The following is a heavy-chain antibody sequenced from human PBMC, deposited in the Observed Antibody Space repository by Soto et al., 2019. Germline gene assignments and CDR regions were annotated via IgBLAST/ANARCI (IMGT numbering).Heavy chain of an antibody. Sequence: QVQLVESGGDVVQPGRSLRLSCAASGFTFSSYGMHWVRQAPGKGLEWMAVITYDGSNKYYEDSVKGRITISRDNSKNTVYPRKNRLSAEDTALDFCAEDKGEGGRYSFDSWGQGTLVTVSS. D-gene: IGHD3-16*01. V-gene: IGHV3-30*18. CDR3: AEDKGEGGRYSFDS. J-gene: IGHJ4*02. CDR2: ITYDGSNK. CDR1: GFTFSSYG.